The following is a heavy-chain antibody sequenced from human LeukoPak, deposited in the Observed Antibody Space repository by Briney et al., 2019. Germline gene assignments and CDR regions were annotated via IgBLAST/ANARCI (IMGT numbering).Heavy chain of an antibody. CDR2: IYYRGST. D-gene: IGHD6-6*01. V-gene: IGHV4-39*01. CDR1: GGSISSSSYY. J-gene: IGHJ3*02. Sequence: PSETLSLTCTVSGGSISSSSYYWGWIRQPPGKGLEWIGSIYYRGSTYYNPSLKSRVTISVDTSKNQFSLKLSSVTAADTAVYYCARHLSSSLVEAFDIWGQGTMVTVSS. CDR3: ARHLSSSLVEAFDI.